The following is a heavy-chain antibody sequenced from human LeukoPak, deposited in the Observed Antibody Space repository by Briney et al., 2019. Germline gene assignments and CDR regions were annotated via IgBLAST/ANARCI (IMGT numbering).Heavy chain of an antibody. J-gene: IGHJ6*04. D-gene: IGHD3-3*01. Sequence: GGSLRLSCAASGFTFDDYGMNWVHQAPGKGLEWVSYISSSSSTIYYADSVKGRFTISRDNAKNTLYLQMNSLRAEDTAVYYCARVEAYYDFWSGGVWGKGTTVTVSS. CDR2: ISSSSSTI. CDR3: ARVEAYYDFWSGGV. CDR1: GFTFDDYG. V-gene: IGHV3-48*01.